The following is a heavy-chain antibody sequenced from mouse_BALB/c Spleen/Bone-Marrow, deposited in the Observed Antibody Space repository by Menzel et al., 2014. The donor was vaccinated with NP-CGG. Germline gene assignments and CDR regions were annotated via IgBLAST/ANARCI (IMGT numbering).Heavy chain of an antibody. CDR3: ARIGYYGWFAY. J-gene: IGHJ3*01. V-gene: IGHV4-1*02. CDR2: INPDSNTI. CDR1: GFDFSSYW. Sequence: DVMLVESGGGLVQPGGSLKLSCAASGFDFSSYWMSWVRQAPGKGLEWIGEINPDSNTINYTPSLKDKFIISRDNAKNTLYLQISKVRSEDTALYYCARIGYYGWFAYLGQGTLVTVSA. D-gene: IGHD1-1*02.